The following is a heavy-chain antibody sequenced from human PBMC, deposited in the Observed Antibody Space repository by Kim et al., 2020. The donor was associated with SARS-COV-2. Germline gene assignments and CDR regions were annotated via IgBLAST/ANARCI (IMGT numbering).Heavy chain of an antibody. D-gene: IGHD3-10*01. V-gene: IGHV3-48*03. CDR3: ARENYGSGRWYYYYYYGMDV. CDR2: ISSSGSTI. J-gene: IGHJ6*02. Sequence: GSLRLSCAASGFTFSSYEMNWVRQAPGKGLEWVSYISSSGSTIYYADSVKGRFTISRDNAKNSLYLQMNSLRAEDTAVYYCARENYGSGRWYYYYYYGMDVWGQGTTVTVSS. CDR1: GFTFSSYE.